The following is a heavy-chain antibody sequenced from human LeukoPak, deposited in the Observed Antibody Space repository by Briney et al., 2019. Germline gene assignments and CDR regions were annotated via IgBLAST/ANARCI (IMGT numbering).Heavy chain of an antibody. Sequence: GGSLRLSCAASGFTFSSYAMSWVRQAPGKGLEWVSAISGSGGSTYYADFVKGRFTISRDNSKNTLYLQMNSLRAEDTAVYYCARDATRGGDNDYWGQGTRVIVSS. D-gene: IGHD2-21*02. CDR1: GFTFSSYA. CDR2: ISGSGGST. J-gene: IGHJ4*02. CDR3: ARDATRGGDNDY. V-gene: IGHV3-23*01.